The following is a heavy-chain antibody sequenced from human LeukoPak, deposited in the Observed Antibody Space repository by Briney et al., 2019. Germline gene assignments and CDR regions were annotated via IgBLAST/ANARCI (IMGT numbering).Heavy chain of an antibody. CDR2: IDHRGST. V-gene: IGHV4-34*01. CDR1: GGSFSGYY. J-gene: IGHJ3*02. D-gene: IGHD3-22*01. CDR3: PRFSLGYDAFDI. Sequence: SETLSLTCAVYGGSFSGYYWNWIRQPPGKGLEWMGEIDHRGSTNNNPSLKSRVTLSVDTSKNQFSLKLSSVTAADTAVYYCPRFSLGYDAFDIWGQGTMVTVSS.